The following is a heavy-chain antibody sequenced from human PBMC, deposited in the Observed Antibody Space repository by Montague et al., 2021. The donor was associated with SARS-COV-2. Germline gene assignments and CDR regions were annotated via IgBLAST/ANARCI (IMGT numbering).Heavy chain of an antibody. CDR2: IYHSGST. V-gene: IGHV4-4*02. J-gene: IGHJ3*01. Sequence: SETLSLTCAVSGGSISSSNWCSWVRQPPGKGLEWRGEIYHSGSTNYNPSIKSRVTILVDKSKNQFSLKLSSVTAADTAVYYCARGYRRITIFGVVIHDAFDVWGQGTMVTVSS. D-gene: IGHD3-3*01. CDR1: GGSISSSNW. CDR3: ARGYRRITIFGVVIHDAFDV.